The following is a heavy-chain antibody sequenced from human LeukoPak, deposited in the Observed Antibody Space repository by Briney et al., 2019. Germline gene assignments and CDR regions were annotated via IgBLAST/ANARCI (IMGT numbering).Heavy chain of an antibody. CDR3: AREGAYGNFDY. CDR2: IIPIFGTA. CDR1: GGTFSSYA. V-gene: IGHV1-69*06. D-gene: IGHD3-10*01. Sequence: TSVTVSCKASGGTFSSYAISWVRQAPGQGLEWMGGIIPIFGTANYAQKFQGRVTITADKSTSTAYMELSSLRSEDTAVYYCAREGAYGNFDYWGQGTLVTVSS. J-gene: IGHJ4*02.